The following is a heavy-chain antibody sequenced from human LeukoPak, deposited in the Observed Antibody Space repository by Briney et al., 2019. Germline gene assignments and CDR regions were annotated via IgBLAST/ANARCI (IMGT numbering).Heavy chain of an antibody. CDR2: IYYSGST. D-gene: IGHD3-9*01. Sequence: PSETLSLTCTVSGGSISSSSYYWGWIRQPPGKGLEWIGSIYYSGSTYYNPSLKSRVTISVDTSKNQFSLKLSSVTAADTAVYYCARVVDYDILTGSDKWAFDIWGQGTMVTVSS. J-gene: IGHJ3*02. CDR1: GGSISSSSYY. CDR3: ARVVDYDILTGSDKWAFDI. V-gene: IGHV4-39*07.